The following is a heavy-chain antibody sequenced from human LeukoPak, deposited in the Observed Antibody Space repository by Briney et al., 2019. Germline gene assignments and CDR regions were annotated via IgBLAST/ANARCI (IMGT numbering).Heavy chain of an antibody. CDR3: ARGDFWSGYGLVGFDY. CDR1: GGSFSGYY. D-gene: IGHD3-3*01. CDR2: INHSGST. Sequence: PSETLSLTCAVYGGSFSGYYWSWIRQPPGKGLEWIGEINHSGSTSYNPSLKSRVTISVDTSKNQFSLKLSSVTAADTAVYYCARGDFWSGYGLVGFDYWGQGTLVTVSS. V-gene: IGHV4-34*01. J-gene: IGHJ4*02.